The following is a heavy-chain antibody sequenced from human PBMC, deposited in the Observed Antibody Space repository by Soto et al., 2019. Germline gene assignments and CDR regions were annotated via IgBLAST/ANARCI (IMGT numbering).Heavy chain of an antibody. V-gene: IGHV4-31*03. CDR2: IYYSGST. J-gene: IGHJ6*02. Sequence: SETLSLTCTVSCGSISSGGYYWSWIRQHPGKGLEWIGYIYYSGSTYYNPSLKSRVTISVDTSKNQFSLKLSSVTAADTAVYYCAKDQDIGAAGYGMDVWGQGTPVTVSS. CDR1: CGSISSGGYY. D-gene: IGHD6-13*01. CDR3: AKDQDIGAAGYGMDV.